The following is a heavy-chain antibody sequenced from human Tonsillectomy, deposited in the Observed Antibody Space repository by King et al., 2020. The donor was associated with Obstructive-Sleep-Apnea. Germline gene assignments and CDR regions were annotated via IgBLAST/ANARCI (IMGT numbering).Heavy chain of an antibody. V-gene: IGHV4-30-4*01. J-gene: IGHJ2*01. Sequence: QLQESGTGLVKPSQTLSLTCTVSGGSISSSDFFWCWIRQPPGQGLEWVGVIFYNGSTSYNPSLKRRVAISVGTSKKEFSLKLRSATAADTAVYYCARGSDELWGRGTLVTVSS. CDR1: GGSISSSDFF. CDR2: IFYNGST. CDR3: ARGSDEL.